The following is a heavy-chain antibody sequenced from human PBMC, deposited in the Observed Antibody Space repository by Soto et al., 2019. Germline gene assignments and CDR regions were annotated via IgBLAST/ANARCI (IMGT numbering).Heavy chain of an antibody. CDR2: INAGNGNT. V-gene: IGHV1-3*01. J-gene: IGHJ5*02. Sequence: GASVKVSCKASGYTFTSYAMHWVRQAPGQRLEWMGWINAGNGNTKYSQKFQGRVTITRDTSASTAYMELSSLRSEDTAVYYCARDSGYYYLGYNWFDPWGQGTLVTVSS. CDR3: ARDSGYYYLGYNWFDP. D-gene: IGHD3-9*01. CDR1: GYTFTSYA.